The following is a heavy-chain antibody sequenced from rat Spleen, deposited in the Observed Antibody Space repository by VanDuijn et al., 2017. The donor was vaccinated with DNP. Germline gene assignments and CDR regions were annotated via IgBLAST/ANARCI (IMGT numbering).Heavy chain of an antibody. CDR3: VRWNSGHFDY. CDR2: VNTDGGNS. Sequence: EVQLVVTGGGLVQPGRSLKLSCVASGFTFSNYWMFWIRQAPGQGLEWVASVNTDGGNSYYPDSVKGRFTISRDNAKNTLYLQMNSLRSEDMATYYCVRWNSGHFDYWGQGVMVPVSS. D-gene: IGHD4-3*01. V-gene: IGHV5-58*01. J-gene: IGHJ2*01. CDR1: GFTFSNYW.